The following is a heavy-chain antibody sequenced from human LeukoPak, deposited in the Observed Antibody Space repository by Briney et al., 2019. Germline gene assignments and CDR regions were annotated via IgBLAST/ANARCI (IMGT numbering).Heavy chain of an antibody. J-gene: IGHJ4*02. V-gene: IGHV1-46*01. D-gene: IGHD2-2*01. CDR3: ATDGSSTDDYYFDY. CDR2: INPSGGST. Sequence: GASVKVSCKASGYSFTSYYIHWVRQAAGQGLEWMGIINPSGGSTSYAQKFQGRVIMTRDTSTSTVYMDLSSLRSEDTAVYYCATDGSSTDDYYFDYWGQGTLVTVSS. CDR1: GYSFTSYY.